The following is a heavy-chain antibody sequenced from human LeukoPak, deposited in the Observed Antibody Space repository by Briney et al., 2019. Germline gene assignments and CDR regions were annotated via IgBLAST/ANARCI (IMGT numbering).Heavy chain of an antibody. CDR3: ARETRRLRWFDP. J-gene: IGHJ5*02. CDR2: ISTSSSYI. CDR1: GFTFSSYN. Sequence: MAGGSLRLSCAASGFTFSSYNMNWVRQAPGKGLEWVSSISTSSSYIYYTDSVKGRFTISRDNAKNSVYLQMSSLRAEDTAVYYCARETRRLRWFDPWGQGTLVTVSS. V-gene: IGHV3-21*01. D-gene: IGHD5-12*01.